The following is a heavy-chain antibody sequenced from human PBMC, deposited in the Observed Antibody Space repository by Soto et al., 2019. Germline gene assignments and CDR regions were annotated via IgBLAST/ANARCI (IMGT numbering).Heavy chain of an antibody. V-gene: IGHV4-34*01. D-gene: IGHD3-9*01. CDR1: GGSFSGYY. J-gene: IGHJ6*02. CDR2: INHSGST. CDR3: ARSKFCCVYYYYGMDV. Sequence: QVQLQQWGAGLLKPSETLSLTCAVHGGSFSGYYWSWIRQPPGKGLEWIGEINHSGSTNYNPSLKSRVTLSVDTSKNLFSLKLSSVTAADTAVYYCARSKFCCVYYYYGMDVWGQGTTVTVSS.